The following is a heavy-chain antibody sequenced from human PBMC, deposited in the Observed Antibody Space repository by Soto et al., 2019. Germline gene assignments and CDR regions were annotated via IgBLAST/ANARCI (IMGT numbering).Heavy chain of an antibody. J-gene: IGHJ4*02. CDR3: GREIQLDVDSQSDY. V-gene: IGHV4-39*02. CDR2: IYYSGSS. D-gene: IGHD5-18*01. CDR1: GGSITRTTYY. Sequence: QLQLQESGPGLVKPSETLSLTCTVSGGSITRTTYYWGWIRQPPGKGLEWIGSIYYSGSSYYKASLKSRVTISVDTAKNQFSLKLNSVTAADTAVYYCGREIQLDVDSQSDYWGQGILVTVSS.